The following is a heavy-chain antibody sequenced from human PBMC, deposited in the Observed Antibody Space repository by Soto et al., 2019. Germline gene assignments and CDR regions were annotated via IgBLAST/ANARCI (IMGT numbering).Heavy chain of an antibody. CDR2: ISAYNGNT. V-gene: IGHV1-18*01. CDR1: GYTFTSYG. D-gene: IGHD6-13*01. Sequence: GASVKVSCKASGYTFTSYGISWVRQAPGQGLEWMGWISAYNGNTSYAQKLQGRVTMTTDTSTSTAYMELRSLRSDDTAVYYCARSPRRQQLAERWFDPWGQGTLVTVYS. J-gene: IGHJ5*02. CDR3: ARSPRRQQLAERWFDP.